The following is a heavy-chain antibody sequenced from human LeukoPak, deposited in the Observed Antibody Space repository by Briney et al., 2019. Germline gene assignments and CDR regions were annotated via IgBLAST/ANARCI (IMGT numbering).Heavy chain of an antibody. CDR2: ISGSGDNT. CDR3: AKDRGAGYGMDV. V-gene: IGHV3-23*01. Sequence: GGSLRLSCAASGFTFSHSAMSWVRQAPGKGLEWVSIISGSGDNTHYADSVKGRFTISRDNSKNTLYLQMNSLRAEDTAVYYCAKDRGAGYGMDVWGQGTTVTVSS. CDR1: GFTFSHSA. D-gene: IGHD3-10*01. J-gene: IGHJ6*02.